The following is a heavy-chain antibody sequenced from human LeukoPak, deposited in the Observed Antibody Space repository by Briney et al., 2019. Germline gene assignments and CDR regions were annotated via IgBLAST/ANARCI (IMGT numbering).Heavy chain of an antibody. D-gene: IGHD6-19*01. J-gene: IGHJ4*02. CDR1: GFTFSSYS. V-gene: IGHV3-21*01. CDR3: ARASGTSGWYPAFDY. CDR2: ITPSSAYI. Sequence: GGSLRLSCAASGFTFSSYSMNWVRQAPGMGLEWVSSITPSSAYIYYAGSVKGRFTISRDNANNSLSLQMNSLRAEDTAVYYCARASGTSGWYPAFDYWGQGTLVTVSS.